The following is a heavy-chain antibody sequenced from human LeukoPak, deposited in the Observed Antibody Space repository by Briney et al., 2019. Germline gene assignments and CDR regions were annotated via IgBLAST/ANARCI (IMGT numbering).Heavy chain of an antibody. Sequence: GGSLTLSCAASAFTFSKHWMHWVRQAPGKGLVWVSRLNLDGSTTSYADSVKGRFTISRDNAKNTLYLQMNSLRVDDTGVYYCARESSGSYWGWGQGTLVTVSS. V-gene: IGHV3-74*01. CDR2: LNLDGSTT. J-gene: IGHJ4*02. D-gene: IGHD3-10*01. CDR3: ARESSGSYWG. CDR1: AFTFSKHW.